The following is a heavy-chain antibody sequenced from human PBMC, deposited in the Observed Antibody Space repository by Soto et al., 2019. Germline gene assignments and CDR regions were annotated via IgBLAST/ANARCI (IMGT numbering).Heavy chain of an antibody. V-gene: IGHV3-7*01. CDR3: AREEREAGGLDV. CDR1: GFTFSGYS. CDR2: IKQDGSEK. D-gene: IGHD6-25*01. Sequence: EVQLVESGGGLVQPGGSLRLSCAASGFTFSGYSMSWVRQAPGKGLEWVANIKQDGSEKYYVGSVKGRFTISRDNAKNSLYLQMNSLRVEDTAVYYCAREEREAGGLDVWGHGTTVSVSS. J-gene: IGHJ6*02.